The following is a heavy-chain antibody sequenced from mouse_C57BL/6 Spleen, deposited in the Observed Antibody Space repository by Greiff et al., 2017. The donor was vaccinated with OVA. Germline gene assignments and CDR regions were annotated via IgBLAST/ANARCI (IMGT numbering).Heavy chain of an antibody. V-gene: IGHV14-2*01. J-gene: IGHJ4*01. Sequence: EVKLMESGAELVKPGASVKLSCTASGFNIKDYYMHWVKQRTEQGLEWIGRIDPEDGETKYAPKFQGKATITADTSSNTAYLQLSSLTSEDTAVYYCARGYGSSPYYAMDYWGQGTSVTVSS. CDR1: GFNIKDYY. D-gene: IGHD1-1*01. CDR3: ARGYGSSPYYAMDY. CDR2: IDPEDGET.